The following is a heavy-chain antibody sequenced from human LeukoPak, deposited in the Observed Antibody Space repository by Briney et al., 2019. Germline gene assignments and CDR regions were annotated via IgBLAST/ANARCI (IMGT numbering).Heavy chain of an antibody. D-gene: IGHD3-10*01. CDR3: AGSFKPCYFDL. CDR1: GGSITIYY. Sequence: SETLSLTCSVSGGSITIYYWSWIRQSPGKGLEWIGYMHNSGNSNYNPSLKRRVTISVDTSKKQFSLKPSSVTAADTAVYYCAGSFKPCYFDLWGRGTLVTVSS. CDR2: MHNSGNS. J-gene: IGHJ2*01. V-gene: IGHV4-59*08.